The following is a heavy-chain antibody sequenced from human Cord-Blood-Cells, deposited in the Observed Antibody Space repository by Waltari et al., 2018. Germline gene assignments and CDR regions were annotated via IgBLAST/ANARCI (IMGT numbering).Heavy chain of an antibody. V-gene: IGHV1-69*06. J-gene: IGHJ5*02. Sequence: VQLVQSGAEVKKPGSSVKVSCKASGGTFSSYAISWVRPALGQGLEWMGGIIPIFGTANYAQKFQGRVTITADKSTSTAYMELSSLRSEDTAVYYCASGYCSGGSCYSWFDPWGQGTLVTVSS. CDR3: ASGYCSGGSCYSWFDP. D-gene: IGHD2-15*01. CDR1: GGTFSSYA. CDR2: IIPIFGTA.